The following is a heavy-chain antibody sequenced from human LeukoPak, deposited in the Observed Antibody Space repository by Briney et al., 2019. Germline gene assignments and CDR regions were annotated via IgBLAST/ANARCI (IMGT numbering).Heavy chain of an antibody. CDR2: IYYSGST. CDR3: ARVDRIQLWFDY. D-gene: IGHD5-18*01. Sequence: PSETLSLTCTVSGGSISSGDYYWSWIRQPPGKGLEWIGYIYYSGSTYYNPSLKSRVTISVDTSKNQFSLKLSSVTAADTAVYYCARVDRIQLWFDYWGQGTLVTVSS. V-gene: IGHV4-30-4*01. CDR1: GGSISSGDYY. J-gene: IGHJ4*02.